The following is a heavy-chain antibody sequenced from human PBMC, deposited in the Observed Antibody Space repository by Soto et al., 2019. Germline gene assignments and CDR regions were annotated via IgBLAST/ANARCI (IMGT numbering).Heavy chain of an antibody. V-gene: IGHV3-23*01. Sequence: GGSLRLSCAASGFTFSSYAMSWVRQAPGKGLEWVSAISGSGGSTYYADSVKGRFTISRDNSKNTLYLQMNSLRAEDTAVYYCAKDRTSLGIWFGELGDERGRGNFDYWGQGTLVTVSS. CDR3: AKDRTSLGIWFGELGDERGRGNFDY. D-gene: IGHD3-10*01. CDR2: ISGSGGST. J-gene: IGHJ4*02. CDR1: GFTFSSYA.